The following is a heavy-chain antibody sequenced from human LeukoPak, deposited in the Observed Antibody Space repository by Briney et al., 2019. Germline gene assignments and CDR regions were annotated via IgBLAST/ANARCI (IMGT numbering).Heavy chain of an antibody. CDR1: GYTFTSYA. CDR3: ARDRGWLQLPYYFDY. CDR2: INAGNGNT. D-gene: IGHD5-24*01. J-gene: IGHJ4*02. Sequence: ASVKVSCKASGYTFTSYAMHWVRQAPGQRLEWMGWINAGNGNTKYSQKLQGRVTMTTDTSTSTAYMELRSLRSDDTAVYYCARDRGWLQLPYYFDYWGQGTLVTVSS. V-gene: IGHV1-3*01.